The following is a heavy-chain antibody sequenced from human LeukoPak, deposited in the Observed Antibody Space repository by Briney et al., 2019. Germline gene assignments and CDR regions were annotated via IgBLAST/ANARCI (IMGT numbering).Heavy chain of an antibody. D-gene: IGHD6-6*01. CDR3: ARVAGSSLSRARFDY. Sequence: GRSLRLSCAASGFTFTSYAVSWVRQAPGKGLDWVSVIRGDGTFIYYAESVKGPFTISEDKSKSTVYLQMNSLRAEDTAIYYCARVAGSSLSRARFDYWGPGTLVTVSS. V-gene: IGHV3-23*01. J-gene: IGHJ4*02. CDR2: IRGDGTFI. CDR1: GFTFTSYA.